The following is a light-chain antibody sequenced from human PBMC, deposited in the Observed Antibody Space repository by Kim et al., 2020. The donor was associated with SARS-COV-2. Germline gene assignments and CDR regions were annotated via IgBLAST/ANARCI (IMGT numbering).Light chain of an antibody. J-gene: IGKJ1*01. V-gene: IGKV1-9*01. CDR2: GAS. CDR3: QQLNSYPRT. Sequence: SLGDRVTITWRASHDISNYLAWYQQKPGKAPKLMIYGASILQTGVPSRFSGGGSGTEFTLTLNSLQPEDFATYYCQQLNSYPRTFGQGTKVDIK. CDR1: HDISNY.